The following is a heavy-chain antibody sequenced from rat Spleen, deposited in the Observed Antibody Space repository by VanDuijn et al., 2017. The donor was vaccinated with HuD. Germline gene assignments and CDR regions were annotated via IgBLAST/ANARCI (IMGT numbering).Heavy chain of an antibody. CDR1: GFTFSDYN. CDR2: ITNIAGRT. Sequence: EVQLVESGGGLVQPGRSLKLSCAASGFTFSDYNMAWVRQAPKKGLEWVATITNIAGRTHYPDSVKGRFTISRDNAKSTLYLQMDSLRSEDTATYYCARPRYGGYRNWYFDFWGPGTMVTVSS. J-gene: IGHJ1*01. CDR3: ARPRYGGYRNWYFDF. D-gene: IGHD1-11*01. V-gene: IGHV5-7*01.